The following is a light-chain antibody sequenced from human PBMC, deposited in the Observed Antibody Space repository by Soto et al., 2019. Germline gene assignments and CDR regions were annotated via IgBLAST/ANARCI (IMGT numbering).Light chain of an antibody. CDR3: QQSYSTSVT. J-gene: IGKJ1*01. CDR2: AAS. Sequence: DIQMTQSPSSLSASVGDRVTITCRASQSISSYLNWYQQKPGKAPKLLTYAASSLQSGVPSRFSGSGSGTDFTLTISSLQPEDFATYYCQQSYSTSVTFGQGTKVDIK. V-gene: IGKV1-39*01. CDR1: QSISSY.